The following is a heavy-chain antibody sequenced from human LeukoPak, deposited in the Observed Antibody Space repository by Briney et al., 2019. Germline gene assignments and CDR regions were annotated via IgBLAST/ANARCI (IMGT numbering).Heavy chain of an antibody. CDR2: INAGNGNT. D-gene: IGHD6-13*01. CDR3: ARVRGSSSSPSSYNWFDP. V-gene: IGHV1-3*01. CDR1: GYTFTSYA. Sequence: ASVKVSCKASGYTFTSYAMHWVRQAPGQRLEWMGWINAGNGNTKFSQKFQGRVTITRDTSASTDYMELSSLRSEDTAVYYCARVRGSSSSPSSYNWFDPWGQGTLVTVSS. J-gene: IGHJ5*02.